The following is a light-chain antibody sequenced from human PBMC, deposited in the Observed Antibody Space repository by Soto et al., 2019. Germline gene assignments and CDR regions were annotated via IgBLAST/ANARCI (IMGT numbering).Light chain of an antibody. CDR2: DVS. CDR3: SSYAGSSNLYV. CDR1: SSDVGGYNY. Sequence: QSVLTQPASVSGSPGQSITISCTGTSSDVGGYNYVSWYQQHPGKAPKLMIYDVSNRPSGVSNRFSGSKSGNTASLTISGLQAEDEADYYCSSYAGSSNLYVFGTGTKVTVL. J-gene: IGLJ1*01. V-gene: IGLV2-14*01.